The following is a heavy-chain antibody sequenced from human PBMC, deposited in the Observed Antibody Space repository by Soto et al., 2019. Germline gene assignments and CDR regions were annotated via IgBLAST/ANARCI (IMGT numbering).Heavy chain of an antibody. CDR3: ARQGAVTGTSPILDY. J-gene: IGHJ4*02. V-gene: IGHV4-34*01. D-gene: IGHD6-19*01. Sequence: QVQLQQWGAGLLKPSETLSLTCAVYGGSFSGYYWSWIRQPPGKGLEWIGEISHSGSTNYNPSLKSRVTISVDTSKIHFSLNLSSLTAADTAVYYCARQGAVTGTSPILDYWGQGALITVSS. CDR2: ISHSGST. CDR1: GGSFSGYY.